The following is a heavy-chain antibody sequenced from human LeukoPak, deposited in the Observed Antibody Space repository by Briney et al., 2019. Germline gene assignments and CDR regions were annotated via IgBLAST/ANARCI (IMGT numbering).Heavy chain of an antibody. V-gene: IGHV3-23*01. D-gene: IGHD2-21*01. CDR2: INDSGGST. CDR1: GFTFSNYA. J-gene: IGHJ5*02. CDR3: VKIAPDLP. Sequence: GGSLRLSCAASGFTFSNYAMSRVRQAPGKGLEWVSAINDSGGSTYYADSVKGRFTISRDNSKNSLYLQMNSLRADDTAVYYCVKIAPDLPWGQGTLVTVS.